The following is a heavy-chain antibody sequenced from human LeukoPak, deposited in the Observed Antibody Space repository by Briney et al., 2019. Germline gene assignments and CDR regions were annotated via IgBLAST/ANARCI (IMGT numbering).Heavy chain of an antibody. CDR3: ARAPPDYGGYTNDY. Sequence: GGSLRLSCAASEFTFSSYSMNWVRQAPGKGLEWVSYISGSSSRIYYADSVKGRFTISRDNAKTSLYLQMNSLRAEDTAVYYCARAPPDYGGYTNDYWGQETLVTVSS. J-gene: IGHJ4*02. V-gene: IGHV3-48*01. D-gene: IGHD4-23*01. CDR1: EFTFSSYS. CDR2: ISGSSSRI.